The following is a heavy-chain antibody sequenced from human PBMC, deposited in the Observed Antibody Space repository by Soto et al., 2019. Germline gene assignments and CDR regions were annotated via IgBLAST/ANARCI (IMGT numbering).Heavy chain of an antibody. V-gene: IGHV3-30*03. Sequence: QVQLVESGGGVVQPGRSLRLSCAASGVTLSNFGMHWVRQAPGKGLEWVAVISRDGSTMFYADSMKGRFTISRDSSRNTLYLQMTSLRAEDTAVYHCVGEVASGYWGQGTLVTVSS. J-gene: IGHJ4*02. CDR3: VGEVASGY. CDR1: GVTLSNFG. D-gene: IGHD2-21*01. CDR2: ISRDGSTM.